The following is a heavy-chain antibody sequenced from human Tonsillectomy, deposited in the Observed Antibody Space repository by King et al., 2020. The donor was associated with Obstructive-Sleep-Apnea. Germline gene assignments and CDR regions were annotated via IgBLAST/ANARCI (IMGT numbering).Heavy chain of an antibody. CDR1: GDSLSSSSYY. CDR3: ATHTTAWRPVDS. V-gene: IGHV4-39*01. Sequence: QLQLQESGPGLVKPSETLSLTCTVSGDSLSSSSYYWGWIRQPPEKGLEWMGGIYYRGSTFYNPSLKSRVTISVDTSKNQFSLKLGSVTAADTAVYYCATHTTAWRPVDSWGQGTLVTVSS. D-gene: IGHD1-14*01. J-gene: IGHJ4*02. CDR2: IYYRGST.